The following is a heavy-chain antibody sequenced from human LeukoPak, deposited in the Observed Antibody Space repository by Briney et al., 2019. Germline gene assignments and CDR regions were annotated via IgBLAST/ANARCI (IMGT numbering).Heavy chain of an antibody. V-gene: IGHV4-31*03. CDR1: GGSISSGGYY. J-gene: IGHJ4*02. Sequence: SETLSLTCTVSGGSISSGGYYWSWIRQHPGKGLEWIGYIYYSGSTYYNPSLKSRVTISVDTSKNQISLKLSSVTAADTAVYYCARLTWQYYFDYWGQGTLVTVSS. CDR3: ARLTWQYYFDY. CDR2: IYYSGST. D-gene: IGHD3-9*01.